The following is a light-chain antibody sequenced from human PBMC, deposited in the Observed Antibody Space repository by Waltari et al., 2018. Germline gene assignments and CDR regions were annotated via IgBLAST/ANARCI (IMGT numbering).Light chain of an antibody. CDR2: GAS. J-gene: IGKJ1*01. CDR3: QNHERLPAM. V-gene: IGKV3-20*01. CDR1: QSVSRY. Sequence: EIVLTQSPGTLSLSPGERATLSCRASQSVSRYLAWYQQRPGQAPRLLIYGASSRATGIPDMFSGSGSGTDFSLTISRLEPEDFAVYYCQNHERLPAMFGQGTKVEIK.